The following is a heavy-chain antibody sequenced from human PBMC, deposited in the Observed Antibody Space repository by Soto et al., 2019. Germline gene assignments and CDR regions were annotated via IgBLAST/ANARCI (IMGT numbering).Heavy chain of an antibody. Sequence: ETLSLTCTVSGGSISRYYWTWIRQPPGKGLEWIGNIHYTGSTNYNPSLKSRVTISLGTSKSQFSLKLGSVTAADTAVYYCARDLSISSTDGPLDPWGHGTLVTVSS. CDR3: ARDLSISSTDGPLDP. CDR1: GGSISRYY. J-gene: IGHJ5*02. D-gene: IGHD6-6*01. V-gene: IGHV4-59*01. CDR2: IHYTGST.